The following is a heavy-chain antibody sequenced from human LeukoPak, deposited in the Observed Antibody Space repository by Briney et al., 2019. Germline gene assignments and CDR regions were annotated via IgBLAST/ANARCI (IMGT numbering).Heavy chain of an antibody. CDR3: ARDPPFQWLAITLYYFDY. CDR1: GFTFSSYW. Sequence: GGSLRLSCAASGFTFSSYWMSWVRQAPGKGLEWVANIKQDGSEKYYVDSVKGRFTISRDNAKNSLYLQMNSLRAEDTAVYYCARDPPFQWLAITLYYFDYWGQGTLVTVSS. D-gene: IGHD6-19*01. V-gene: IGHV3-7*01. CDR2: IKQDGSEK. J-gene: IGHJ4*02.